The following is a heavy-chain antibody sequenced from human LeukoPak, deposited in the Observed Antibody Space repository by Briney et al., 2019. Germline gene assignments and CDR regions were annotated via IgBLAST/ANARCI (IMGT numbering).Heavy chain of an antibody. D-gene: IGHD4-17*01. CDR1: GYTFTSYG. J-gene: IGHJ4*02. CDR2: ISAYNGNT. CDR3: ARVPLDYGLPRSVDY. Sequence: ASVKVSCKASGYTFTSYGISWVRQAPGQGLEWMGWISAYNGNTNYAQKLQGRVTMTTDTSTSTAYMELRSLRSDDTAVYYCARVPLDYGLPRSVDYWGQGTLVTVSS. V-gene: IGHV1-18*01.